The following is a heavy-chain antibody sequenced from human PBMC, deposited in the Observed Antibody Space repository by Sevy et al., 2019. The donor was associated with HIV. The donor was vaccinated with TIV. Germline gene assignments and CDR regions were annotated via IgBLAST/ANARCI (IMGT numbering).Heavy chain of an antibody. D-gene: IGHD3-22*01. Sequence: ASVKVSCKVSGHTLTDLGIHWVRQAPGKGLEWLGRFDPEDGETIYAQKFQGRLTMTEDTSTDPAYMELDSLSFDDTAVYYCATTREYYSDNSGYLDYWGQGTLVTVSS. CDR3: ATTREYYSDNSGYLDY. V-gene: IGHV1-24*01. CDR1: GHTLTDLG. CDR2: FDPEDGET. J-gene: IGHJ4*02.